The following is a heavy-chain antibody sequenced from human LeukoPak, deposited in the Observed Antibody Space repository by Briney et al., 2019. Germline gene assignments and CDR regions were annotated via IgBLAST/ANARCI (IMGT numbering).Heavy chain of an antibody. CDR3: ARGRITVIRCFDY. D-gene: IGHD3-22*01. V-gene: IGHV1-69*01. CDR1: GGTFSSYA. CDR2: IIPIFGTA. Sequence: SVKVSCKASGGTFSSYAISWVRQAPGQGLEWMGGIIPIFGTANYAQKFQGRVTITADESTGTAYMELSSLRSEDTAVYYCARGRITVIRCFDYWGQGTLVTVSS. J-gene: IGHJ4*02.